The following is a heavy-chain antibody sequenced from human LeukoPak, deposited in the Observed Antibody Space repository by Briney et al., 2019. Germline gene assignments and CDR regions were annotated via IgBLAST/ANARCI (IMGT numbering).Heavy chain of an antibody. CDR2: IYYTGTT. J-gene: IGHJ4*02. CDR1: GDSISSYY. Sequence: SETLSLTCTVSGDSISSYYWSWIRQPPGKGLEWIGYIYYTGTTNYNPSLKSRLTISVDTSKSQFSLRLSSVTAADTAVYYCARRLTTGTNDYWGQGALVTVSS. D-gene: IGHD1-7*01. CDR3: ARRLTTGTNDY. V-gene: IGHV4-59*08.